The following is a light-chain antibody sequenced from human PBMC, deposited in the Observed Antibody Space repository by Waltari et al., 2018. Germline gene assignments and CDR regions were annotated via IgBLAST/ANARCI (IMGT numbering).Light chain of an antibody. CDR1: DSDVGAYDF. J-gene: IGLJ1*01. V-gene: IGLV2-14*01. CDR3: SSYTTSSAPGV. Sequence: QSALTQPASVSGSPGQSITISCSGTDSDVGAYDFVSWYQQHPGKAPHTIIYEVINRPAVIPNRFSASKSGNTASLTISGLQAEDEADYYCSSYTTSSAPGVFGTGTRVTVL. CDR2: EVI.